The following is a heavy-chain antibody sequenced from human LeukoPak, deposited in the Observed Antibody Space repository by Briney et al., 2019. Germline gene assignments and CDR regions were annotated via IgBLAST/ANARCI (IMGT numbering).Heavy chain of an antibody. CDR1: GVSVIPYY. CDR3: ATSGSSFDYYHYIDV. Sequence: PSETLSLTCTVSGVSVIPYYWSWIRQPAGEGPEWIGRMCTSGGTAYNPYLKSRVTMSIDTYKNQVSLKLSSVTAADTAVYYCATSGSSFDYYHYIDVWAKGPRSPSP. V-gene: IGHV4-4*07. J-gene: IGHJ6*03. CDR2: MCTSGGT. D-gene: IGHD3-10*01.